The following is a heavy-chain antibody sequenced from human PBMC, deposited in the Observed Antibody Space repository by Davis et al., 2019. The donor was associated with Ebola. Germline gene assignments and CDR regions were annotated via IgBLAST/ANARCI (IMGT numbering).Heavy chain of an antibody. D-gene: IGHD5/OR15-5a*01. CDR2: IYHSGST. V-gene: IGHV4-4*02. J-gene: IGHJ5*01. CDR1: GGSISSSNW. Sequence: MPSETLSLTCAVSGGSISSSNWWSWVRQPPGKGLEWIGEIYHSGSTNYNPSLKSRVTISVDKSKNQFSLTLSSVTAADTAVYYCARQHSGRVFDLWDGSALNFFDSWGQGALVTVSS. CDR3: ARQHSGRVFDLWDGSALNFFDS.